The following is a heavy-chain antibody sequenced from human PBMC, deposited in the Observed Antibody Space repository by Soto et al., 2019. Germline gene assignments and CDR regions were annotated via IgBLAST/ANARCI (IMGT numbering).Heavy chain of an antibody. J-gene: IGHJ4*02. CDR1: GFTFDDYA. V-gene: IGHV3-9*01. Sequence: GGSLRLSCAASGFTFDDYAMHWVRQAPGKGLEWVSGISWNSGSIGYADSVKGRFTISRDNAKNSLYLQMNSLRAEDTALYYCAKALIPVCGGDCYSFDYWGQGTLVTVSS. CDR2: ISWNSGSI. D-gene: IGHD2-21*01. CDR3: AKALIPVCGGDCYSFDY.